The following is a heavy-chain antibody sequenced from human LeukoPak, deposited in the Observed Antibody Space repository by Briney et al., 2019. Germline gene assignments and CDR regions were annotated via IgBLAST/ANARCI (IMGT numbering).Heavy chain of an antibody. J-gene: IGHJ3*02. Sequence: SETLSLTCTVSGGSISSISYYWGWIRQPPGKGLEWIVSMYYSGSTYNNPSLRSRVTISVDTSKNQFSLKLSSVTAADTAVYYCARDWRSSYYYDRSGNPKSQGFDIWGQGTMVTVSS. D-gene: IGHD3-22*01. CDR3: ARDWRSSYYYDRSGNPKSQGFDI. CDR2: MYYSGST. CDR1: GGSISSISYY. V-gene: IGHV4-39*07.